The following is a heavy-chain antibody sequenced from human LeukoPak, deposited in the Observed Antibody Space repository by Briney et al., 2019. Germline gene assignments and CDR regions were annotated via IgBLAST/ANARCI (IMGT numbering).Heavy chain of an antibody. CDR2: ISGSGGST. CDR3: AKAKPYSSSWYWDY. V-gene: IGHV3-23*01. J-gene: IGHJ4*02. D-gene: IGHD6-13*01. CDR1: GFTFSSYG. Sequence: PGGSLRLSCAASGFTFSSYGMHWVRQAPGKGLEWVSAISGSGGSTYYADSVKGRFTISRDNSKNTLYLQVNSLRAEDTAVYYCAKAKPYSSSWYWDYWGQGTLVTVSS.